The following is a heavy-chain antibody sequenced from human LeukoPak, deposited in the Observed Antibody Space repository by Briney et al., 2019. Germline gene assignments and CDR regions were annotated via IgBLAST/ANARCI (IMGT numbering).Heavy chain of an antibody. CDR1: GFTFSSYA. V-gene: IGHV3-23*01. CDR3: ARAGYGSGVPNWFDP. J-gene: IGHJ5*02. Sequence: GGSLRLSCAASGFTFSSYAMNWVRQAPGKGLEWVSSIRGSGGSTHYADSVRGRFTISRDNSKNTVYLQMNSLRAEDTAIYYCARAGYGSGVPNWFDPWGQGTLVTVSS. CDR2: IRGSGGST. D-gene: IGHD6-19*01.